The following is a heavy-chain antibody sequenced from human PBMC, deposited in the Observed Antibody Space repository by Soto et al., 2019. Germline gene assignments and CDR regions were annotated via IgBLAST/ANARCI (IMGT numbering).Heavy chain of an antibody. CDR3: ARGGTYYDFWSGPSLYYMDV. D-gene: IGHD3-3*01. J-gene: IGHJ6*03. CDR1: GYTFTSYD. V-gene: IGHV1-8*01. CDR2: MNPNSGNT. Sequence: ASVKVSCKASGYTFTSYDINWVRQATGQGLEWMGWMNPNSGNTGYAQKFQGRVTMTRNTSISTAYMELSSLRSEDTAVYYCARGGTYYDFWSGPSLYYMDVWGKGTTVTV.